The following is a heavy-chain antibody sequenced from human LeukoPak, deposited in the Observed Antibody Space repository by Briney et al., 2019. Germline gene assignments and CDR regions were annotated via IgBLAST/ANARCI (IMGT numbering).Heavy chain of an antibody. D-gene: IGHD6-13*01. J-gene: IGHJ4*02. CDR2: INPNSGGT. V-gene: IGHV1-2*02. CDR3: ARASSSSWENDY. CDR1: GYTFTGYH. Sequence: ASVKVSCKASGYTFTGYHMHWVRQAPGQGLEWMGWINPNSGGTNYAQKFQGRVTMTRDTSISTAYMELSRLRSDDTAVYYCARASSSSWENDYWGQGTLVTVSS.